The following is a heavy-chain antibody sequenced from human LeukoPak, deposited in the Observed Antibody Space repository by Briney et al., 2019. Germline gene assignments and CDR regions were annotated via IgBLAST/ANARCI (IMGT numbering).Heavy chain of an antibody. J-gene: IGHJ4*02. CDR1: GFTVSSNY. CDR3: ARHRSEAAYDF. D-gene: IGHD3-10*01. Sequence: GGSLRLSCAASGFTVSSNYMSWVRQAPGKGLEWVSVIYSGGSTYYADSVKGRFTISRDNSKNTLYFQMNSLRAEDTAVYYCARHRSEAAYDFWGQGTLVTVSS. V-gene: IGHV3-53*01. CDR2: IYSGGST.